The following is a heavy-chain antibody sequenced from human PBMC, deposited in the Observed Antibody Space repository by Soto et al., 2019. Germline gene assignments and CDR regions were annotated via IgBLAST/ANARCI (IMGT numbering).Heavy chain of an antibody. CDR3: ARARWYYYGMDV. Sequence: PGWSLRLSCTASGFTFSTYWMSWVRQTPGKGLEWVANITSDGGNKYYVDSVKGRFTISRDNAKNSLYLQMNSLRAEDTAVYYCARARWYYYGMDVWGQGTTVTVSS. CDR1: GFTFSTYW. V-gene: IGHV3-7*01. D-gene: IGHD2-15*01. CDR2: ITSDGGNK. J-gene: IGHJ6*02.